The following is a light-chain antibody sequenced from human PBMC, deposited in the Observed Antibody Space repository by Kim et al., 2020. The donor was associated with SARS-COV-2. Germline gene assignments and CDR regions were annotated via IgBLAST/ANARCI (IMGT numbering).Light chain of an antibody. V-gene: IGLV2-8*01. J-gene: IGLJ1*01. Sequence: HAVTISCTEPSGDVGGYNYVSWYQPHPGKAPKLMIYAVTKRPSGVPDRFSGSKSGNTASLTVSGLQAEDEADYYCGSYVGNNNFVFGTGTKVTVL. CDR3: GSYVGNNNFV. CDR1: SGDVGGYNY. CDR2: AVT.